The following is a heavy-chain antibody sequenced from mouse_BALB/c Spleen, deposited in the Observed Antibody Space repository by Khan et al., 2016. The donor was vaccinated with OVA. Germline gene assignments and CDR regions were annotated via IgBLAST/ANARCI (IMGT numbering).Heavy chain of an antibody. CDR2: ISYSGNS. Sequence: VQLKESGPSLVKPSQTLSLTCSVTGDSITSGYWNWIRKFPGNKLEYMGYISYSGNSYYNPSLKSRISVTRDTSKTQYYLQLNSVTTEDTATYYCACELRGFAYWGQGTLVTVSA. J-gene: IGHJ3*01. D-gene: IGHD1-1*01. CDR3: ACELRGFAY. CDR1: GDSITSGY. V-gene: IGHV3-8*02.